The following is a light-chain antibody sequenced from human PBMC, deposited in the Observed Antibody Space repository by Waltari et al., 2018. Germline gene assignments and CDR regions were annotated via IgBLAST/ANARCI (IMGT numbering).Light chain of an antibody. CDR2: EVF. Sequence: QSALTQPASVSGTPGQSITISCSGTTSDVGSYDLVSWYQQHPGEAPKLLICEVFKRPPDTSSRVSGAKSGSTASLTIAGLQPEDEADYYCCSYAGRGTYVFGSGTKVTVL. CDR1: TSDVGSYDL. V-gene: IGLV2-23*02. CDR3: CSYAGRGTYV. J-gene: IGLJ1*01.